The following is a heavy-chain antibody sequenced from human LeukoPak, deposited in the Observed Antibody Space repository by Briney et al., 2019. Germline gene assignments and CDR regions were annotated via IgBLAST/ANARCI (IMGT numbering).Heavy chain of an antibody. CDR2: IYYSGST. V-gene: IGHV4-31*03. CDR3: ARGARLREAPYYFDY. Sequence: SETLSLTCTVSGGSISSGGYYWSWIRQHPGKGLEWIGYIYYSGSTYYNPSLKSRVTISVDTSKNQFSLKLSSVTAADTAVYYCARGARLREAPYYFDYWGQGTLVTVSS. D-gene: IGHD4-17*01. CDR1: GGSISSGGYY. J-gene: IGHJ4*02.